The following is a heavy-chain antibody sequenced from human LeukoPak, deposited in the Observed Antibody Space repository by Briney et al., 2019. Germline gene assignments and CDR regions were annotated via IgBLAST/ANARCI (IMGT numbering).Heavy chain of an antibody. CDR2: IIPIFGTA. J-gene: IGHJ1*01. Sequence: SVKVSCKASGGTFSSHAISWVRQAPGQGLEWMGGIIPIFGTAKYAQKFQGRVTITADESMSTAYMELSSLRSEDTAVYYCARDSSEFRSLIPHWGQGTLVTVST. V-gene: IGHV1-69*13. D-gene: IGHD2-21*01. CDR1: GGTFSSHA. CDR3: ARDSSEFRSLIPH.